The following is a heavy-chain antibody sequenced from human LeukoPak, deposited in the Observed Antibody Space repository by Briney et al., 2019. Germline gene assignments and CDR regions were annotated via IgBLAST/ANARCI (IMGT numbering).Heavy chain of an antibody. CDR1: GYTFTGYY. Sequence: ASVKVSCKASGYTFTGYYMHWVRQAPGQGLEWMGWINPNSGGTNHAQKFQGRVTMTRDTSISTAYMELSRLRSDDTAVYYCARAVLDIVVVPAALDYWGQGTLVTVSS. D-gene: IGHD2-2*01. CDR2: INPNSGGT. J-gene: IGHJ4*02. V-gene: IGHV1-2*02. CDR3: ARAVLDIVVVPAALDY.